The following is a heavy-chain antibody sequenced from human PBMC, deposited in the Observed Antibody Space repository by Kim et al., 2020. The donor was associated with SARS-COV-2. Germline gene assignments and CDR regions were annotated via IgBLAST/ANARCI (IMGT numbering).Heavy chain of an antibody. J-gene: IGHJ5*02. V-gene: IGHV1-18*01. CDR3: ARAYYDYDILTGYHRSLWFDP. CDR2: ISAYNGNT. Sequence: ASVKVSCKASGYTFTSYGISWVRQAPGQGLEWMGWISAYNGNTNYAQKLQGRVTMTTDTSTSTAYMELRSLRSDDTAVYYCARAYYDYDILTGYHRSLWFDPWGQGTLVTVSS. D-gene: IGHD3-9*01. CDR1: GYTFTSYG.